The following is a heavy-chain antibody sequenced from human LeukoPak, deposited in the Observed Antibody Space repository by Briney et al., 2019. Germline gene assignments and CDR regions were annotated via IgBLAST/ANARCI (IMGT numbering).Heavy chain of an antibody. CDR2: ISSSSSYT. D-gene: IGHD6-19*01. Sequence: GGSLRLSCAASGFTFSDYYMSWIRQAPGKGLEWVSYISSSSSYTNYADSVKGRFTISRDNSKNTVYLQMNSLRAEDTAVYYCASDVGIAVAGTSGYWSQGTLVTVSS. V-gene: IGHV3-11*06. CDR1: GFTFSDYY. J-gene: IGHJ4*02. CDR3: ASDVGIAVAGTSGY.